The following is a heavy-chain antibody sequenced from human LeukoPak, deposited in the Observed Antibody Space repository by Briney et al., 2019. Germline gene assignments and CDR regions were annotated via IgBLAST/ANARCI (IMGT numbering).Heavy chain of an antibody. CDR2: IYYSGST. V-gene: IGHV4-39*07. D-gene: IGHD2-15*01. CDR3: AGENKYCSGGSCRSNWFDP. Sequence: SETLSLTCTVSGGSISSSSYYWGWIRQPPGKGLEWIGGIYYSGSTYYNPSLKSRVTISVDTSKNQFSLKLSSVTAADTAVYYCAGENKYCSGGSCRSNWFDPWGQGTLVTVSS. CDR1: GGSISSSSYY. J-gene: IGHJ5*02.